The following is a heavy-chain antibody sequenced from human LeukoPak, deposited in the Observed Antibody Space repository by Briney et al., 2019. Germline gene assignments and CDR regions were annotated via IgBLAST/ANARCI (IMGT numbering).Heavy chain of an antibody. D-gene: IGHD2-15*01. V-gene: IGHV1-69*06. CDR2: IIPIFGTA. J-gene: IGHJ6*04. CDR1: GGTFSSYA. CDR3: ARDIEGSGGYCSGGSCFYGMDV. Sequence: GPSVKVSCKASGGTFSSYAISWVRQAPGQGLEWMGGIIPIFGTANYAQKFQGRVTITADKPTSTAYMELSSLRSEDTAVYYCARDIEGSGGYCSGGSCFYGMDVWGKGTTVTVSS.